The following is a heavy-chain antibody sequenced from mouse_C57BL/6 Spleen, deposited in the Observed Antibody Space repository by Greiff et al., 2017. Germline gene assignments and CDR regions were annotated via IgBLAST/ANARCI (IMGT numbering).Heavy chain of an antibody. J-gene: IGHJ2*01. CDR1: GYTFTSYW. CDR3: ASLDYYGSSFDY. V-gene: IGHV1-64*01. D-gene: IGHD1-1*01. CDR2: IHPNSGST. Sequence: QVQLQQPGAELVKPGASVKLSCKASGYTFTSYWMHWVKQRPGQGLEWIGMIHPNSGSTNYNEKFKSKATLTVDKSSSTAYMQLSSLTSEDSAVYYCASLDYYGSSFDYWGQGTTLTVSS.